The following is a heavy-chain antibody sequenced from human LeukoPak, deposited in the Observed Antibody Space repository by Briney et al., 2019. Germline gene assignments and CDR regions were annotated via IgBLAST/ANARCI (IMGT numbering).Heavy chain of an antibody. V-gene: IGHV1-2*02. CDR1: GYTFTGYY. D-gene: IGHD6-13*01. CDR3: ARGGEYSSRSFDY. CDR2: INPNSGGT. J-gene: IGHJ4*02. Sequence: ASVKVSCKASGYTFTGYYMHWVRQAPGQGLEWMGWINPNSGGTNYAQKFQGRVTMTRDTSISTACMELSRLRSDDTAVYYCARGGEYSSRSFDYWGQGTLVTVSS.